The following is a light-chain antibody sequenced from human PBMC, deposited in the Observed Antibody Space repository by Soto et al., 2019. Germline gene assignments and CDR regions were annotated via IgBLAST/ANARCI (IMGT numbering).Light chain of an antibody. CDR1: SSDVGGYNF. Sequence: QSALTQPASVSGSPGQSITISCTGTSSDVGGYNFVTWYQQYPGKAPKLIIHDVTRRPSGVSNRFSGSKSGTTASLTISGLQAEDAADYFCCSYASSTSYVFGTGTKLTVL. CDR3: CSYASSTSYV. V-gene: IGLV2-14*01. J-gene: IGLJ1*01. CDR2: DVT.